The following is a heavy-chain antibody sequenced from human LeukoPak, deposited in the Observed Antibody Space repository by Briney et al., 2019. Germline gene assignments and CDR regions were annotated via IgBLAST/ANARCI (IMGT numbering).Heavy chain of an antibody. D-gene: IGHD6-13*01. V-gene: IGHV1-69*01. Sequence: SVKVSCKASGGTLSSYAISWVRQAPGQGLEWMGGIIPIFGTANYAQKFQGRVTITADESTSTAYMELSSLRSEDTAVYYCASGTGYSSSWYLGAFDIWGQGTMVTVSS. CDR3: ASGTGYSSSWYLGAFDI. CDR1: GGTLSSYA. J-gene: IGHJ3*02. CDR2: IIPIFGTA.